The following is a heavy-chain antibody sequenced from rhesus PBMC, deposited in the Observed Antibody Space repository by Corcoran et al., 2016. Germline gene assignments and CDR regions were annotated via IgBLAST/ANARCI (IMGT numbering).Heavy chain of an antibody. V-gene: IGHV3-16*01. CDR1: GFTFSSYW. CDR3: ASEDGGIAAAGY. D-gene: IGHD6-25*01. J-gene: IGHJ4*01. CDR2: IKNKADGGTA. Sequence: EVQLVESGGGLAKPGGSLRLSCAASGFTFSSYWMSWVRQAQGKGLEWVGLIKNKADGGTAAYAESLKGRFTISRDDSKNTLYLQMNSLKTEDTAVYYCASEDGGIAAAGYWGQGVLVTVSS.